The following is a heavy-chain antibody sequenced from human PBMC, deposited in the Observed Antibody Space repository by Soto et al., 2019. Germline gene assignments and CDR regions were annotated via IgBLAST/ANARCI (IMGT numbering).Heavy chain of an antibody. J-gene: IGHJ6*02. CDR3: XKXDCTNXVCYIWVRXXDV. V-gene: IGHV3-30*03. CDR2: ISYDGSKK. CDR1: GFTFSSYG. Sequence: QVQLVXSGGGVVQPGRSLRLSCAASGFTFSSYGMHWVRQAPGKGLEWVAAISYDGSKKYYADSVKGRFTXSXDXSKXXXXXXXXXXXXXXXXXXXXXKXDCTNXVCYIWVRXXDVWGQGTTVTVSS. D-gene: IGHD2-8*01.